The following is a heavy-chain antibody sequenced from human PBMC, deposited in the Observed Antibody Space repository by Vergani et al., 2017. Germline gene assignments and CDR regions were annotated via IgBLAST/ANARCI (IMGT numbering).Heavy chain of an antibody. Sequence: QVQLQQSGPGLVKPSQTLSLTCAISGDSVSSNSAAWNWIRQSPSRGLECLGRTYYRSKWYNDYAVSVKSRITINPDTSKNQFSLQLNSVTPEDTAVYYCAREGRGSGKKPSWYYMDVWGKGTTVTVSS. J-gene: IGHJ6*03. CDR3: AREGRGSGKKPSWYYMDV. D-gene: IGHD3-10*01. CDR1: GDSVSSNSAA. V-gene: IGHV6-1*01. CDR2: TYYRSKWYN.